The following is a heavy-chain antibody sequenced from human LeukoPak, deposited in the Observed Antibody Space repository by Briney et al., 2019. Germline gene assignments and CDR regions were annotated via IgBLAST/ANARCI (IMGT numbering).Heavy chain of an antibody. Sequence: SETLSLTCTVFGGSITSYYWSWIRQPPGKGLEWIGYVSDSGSTSYTPSLKSRVTISLDTSKNHFSLRLTSMTAADTAIYYCARASGNYDPFDYWGQGTLVTVSS. CDR1: GGSITSYY. D-gene: IGHD1-26*01. CDR2: VSDSGST. V-gene: IGHV4-59*01. CDR3: ARASGNYDPFDY. J-gene: IGHJ4*02.